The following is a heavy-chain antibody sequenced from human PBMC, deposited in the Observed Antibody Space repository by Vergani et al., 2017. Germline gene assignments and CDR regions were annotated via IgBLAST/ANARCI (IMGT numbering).Heavy chain of an antibody. CDR3: ARDSHSSAIGAFNY. D-gene: IGHD3-22*01. CDR2: INAGNGNT. V-gene: IGHV1-3*01. Sequence: QVQLVQSGAEVKKPGASVKVSCKASGYTFTSYAMHWVRQAPGQRLEWMGWINAGNGNTKYSQKFQGRVTMTTDTSTSTAYMELRSLRSDDTAVYYCARDSHSSAIGAFNYWGQGTLVTVSS. J-gene: IGHJ4*02. CDR1: GYTFTSYA.